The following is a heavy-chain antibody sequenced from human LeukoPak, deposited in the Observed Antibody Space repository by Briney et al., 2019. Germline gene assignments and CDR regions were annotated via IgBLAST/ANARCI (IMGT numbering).Heavy chain of an antibody. Sequence: ASVKVSCTASGYTFTSYDINWVRQAPGQGLEWMGWMNPNSGNTGYAQKFQGRATITRNTSISTAYMELSSLRSEDTAVYYCARGRFQRWGTIFGVVTTAYYFDYWGQGTLVTVSS. CDR3: ARGRFQRWGTIFGVVTTAYYFDY. V-gene: IGHV1-8*03. CDR1: GYTFTSYD. J-gene: IGHJ4*02. D-gene: IGHD3-3*01. CDR2: MNPNSGNT.